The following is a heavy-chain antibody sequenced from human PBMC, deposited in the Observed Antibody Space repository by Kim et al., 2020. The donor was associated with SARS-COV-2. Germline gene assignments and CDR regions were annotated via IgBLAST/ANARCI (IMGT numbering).Heavy chain of an antibody. Sequence: GGFLRLSCAASGFTFSSYCMNWVRQAPGKGLEWVSSISSSSSYIYYADSVKGRFTISRDNAKNSLYLQMNSLRAEDTAVYYCARDCSSRGSGWYRLGYYFAYWGQGTLVTVSS. J-gene: IGHJ4*02. CDR3: ARDCSSRGSGWYRLGYYFAY. CDR2: ISSSSSYI. D-gene: IGHD6-19*01. V-gene: IGHV3-21*01. CDR1: GFTFSSYC.